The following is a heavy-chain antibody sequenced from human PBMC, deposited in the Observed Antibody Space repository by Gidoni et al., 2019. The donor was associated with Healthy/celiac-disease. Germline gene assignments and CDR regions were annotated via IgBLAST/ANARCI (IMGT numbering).Heavy chain of an antibody. CDR2: MSGSGGST. J-gene: IGHJ4*02. Sequence: EVQLLESGGGLVQPGGSLRRACAASGFTFSSYAMSWVRQAPGTGLEWVSAMSGSGGSTYDADSVKGRFTISRDNSKNTLYLQMNSLRAEDTAVYYCAKPHYYDSSGYYYVIFGYWGQGTLVTVSS. CDR1: GFTFSSYA. CDR3: AKPHYYDSSGYYYVIFGY. V-gene: IGHV3-23*01. D-gene: IGHD3-22*01.